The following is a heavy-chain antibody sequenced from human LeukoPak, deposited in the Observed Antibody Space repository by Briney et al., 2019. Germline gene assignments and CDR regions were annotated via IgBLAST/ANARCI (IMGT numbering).Heavy chain of an antibody. CDR3: AKDDYSNYGYFDY. V-gene: IGHV3-30*18. CDR2: IPYDGSNK. J-gene: IGHJ4*02. CDR1: GFSFSAHG. D-gene: IGHD4-11*01. Sequence: GRSLRLSCGASGFSFSAHGMHWVRQAPGKGLEWVAVIPYDGSNKYYADSVKGRFTISRDNSKNTLYLQMNSLRAEDTAVYYCAKDDYSNYGYFDYWGQGTLVTVSS.